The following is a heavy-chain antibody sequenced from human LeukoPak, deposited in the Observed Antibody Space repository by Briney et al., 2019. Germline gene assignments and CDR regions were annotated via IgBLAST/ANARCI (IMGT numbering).Heavy chain of an antibody. CDR1: GFTFSSYS. Sequence: GGSLRFSRAASGFTFSSYSMNWVRQAPGKGLEWVSSISSSSSYIYYADSVKGRFTISRDNAKNSLYLQMNSLRAEDTAVYYCARDLTTGRTYYYYYYMDVWGKGTTVTVSS. CDR3: ARDLTTGRTYYYYYYMDV. J-gene: IGHJ6*03. CDR2: ISSSSSYI. V-gene: IGHV3-21*01. D-gene: IGHD1-1*01.